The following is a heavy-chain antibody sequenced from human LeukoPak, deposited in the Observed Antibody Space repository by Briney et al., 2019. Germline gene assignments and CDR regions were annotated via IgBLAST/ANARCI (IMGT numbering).Heavy chain of an antibody. CDR2: ISGSGGST. CDR3: AKDGRYYDSSGYYDY. CDR1: GFTFSSYA. V-gene: IGHV3-23*01. J-gene: IGHJ4*02. Sequence: PGGSLRLSCAASGFTFSSYAMSWVRQAPGKGLEWVSAISGSGGSTYYADSVKGRFTISRDNSKNTLYLQMNSLRAEDTAVYYCAKDGRYYDSSGYYDYWGQGTLVTVSS. D-gene: IGHD3-22*01.